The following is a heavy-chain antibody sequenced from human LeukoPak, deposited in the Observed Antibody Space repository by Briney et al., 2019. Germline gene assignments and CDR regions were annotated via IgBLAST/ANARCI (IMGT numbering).Heavy chain of an antibody. CDR1: GFTFRIYA. J-gene: IGHJ4*02. Sequence: PGGSLRLSCAASGFTFRIYAMSWVRQAPGKGLEWVANMKQDGSVKYYVDSMKGRFTISRDNAKNSLYLQMSGLRAEDTAVYFCARIGYSSSSFDYWGQGVLVTVYS. V-gene: IGHV3-7*03. CDR3: ARIGYSSSSFDY. D-gene: IGHD6-6*01. CDR2: MKQDGSVK.